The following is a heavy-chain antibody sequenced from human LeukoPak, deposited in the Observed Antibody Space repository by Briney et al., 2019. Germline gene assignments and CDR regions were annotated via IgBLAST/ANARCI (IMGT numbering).Heavy chain of an antibody. CDR3: AKSVFHIMTDYYFALDV. Sequence: GGSLRLSCAASGFTFSTHAMSWVRQAPGKGLEWVSTVSSGDGITYYADSVKGRFTVSRDNSQHTLYLQVSSLRAEDTAVYFCAKSVFHIMTDYYFALDVWGQGTTVTVSS. V-gene: IGHV3-23*01. J-gene: IGHJ6*02. D-gene: IGHD3-9*01. CDR2: VSSGDGIT. CDR1: GFTFSTHA.